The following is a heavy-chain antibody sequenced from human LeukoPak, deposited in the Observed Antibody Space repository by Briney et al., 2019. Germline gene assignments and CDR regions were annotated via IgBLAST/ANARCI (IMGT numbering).Heavy chain of an antibody. CDR3: AGQKDTRAIDF. CDR1: GYTFIAYY. J-gene: IGHJ4*02. V-gene: IGHV1-2*02. Sequence: GASVKVSCKASGYTFIAYYMRWVRLAPGQGLERMGWINPSSGGTIYAPRFQGRVTMTRDTSINTAYMEHNELRSDDTAVYNCAGQKDTRAIDFWGQGTLVTVAS. CDR2: INPSSGGT.